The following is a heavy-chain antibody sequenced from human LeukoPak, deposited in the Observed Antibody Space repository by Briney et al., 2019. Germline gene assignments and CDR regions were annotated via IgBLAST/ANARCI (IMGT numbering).Heavy chain of an antibody. D-gene: IGHD2-15*01. CDR3: AGKDATYWHFDL. CDR1: GYSFINFRSSW. J-gene: IGHJ2*01. CDR2: VYPGDSDT. Sequence: GESLKISCKGSGYSFINFRSSWIGWVRQLPGKGLEWMGIVYPGDSDTRYSPSFQGQVTISVDNSLNTAYLQWSSLKASDTAMYYCAGKDATYWHFDLWGRGTLVTVSS. V-gene: IGHV5-51*01.